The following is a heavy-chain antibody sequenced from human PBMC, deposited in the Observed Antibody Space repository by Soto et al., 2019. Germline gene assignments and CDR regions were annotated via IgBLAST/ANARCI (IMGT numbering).Heavy chain of an antibody. V-gene: IGHV3-30*03. Sequence: GGSLRLSCAASGFTFSDFGMHWVRQAPGKGLEWVAIISYDGILKYYADSVKGRFTISRDTSKGAVYLQMNSLTPEDTAVYYCAREPTHYDSSGYYRSRGYFDYWGQGTLVTVSS. CDR3: AREPTHYDSSGYYRSRGYFDY. CDR2: ISYDGILK. CDR1: GFTFSDFG. J-gene: IGHJ4*02. D-gene: IGHD3-22*01.